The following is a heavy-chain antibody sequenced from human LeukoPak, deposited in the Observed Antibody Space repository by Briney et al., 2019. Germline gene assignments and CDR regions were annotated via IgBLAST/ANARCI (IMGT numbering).Heavy chain of an antibody. CDR1: GGTFSSYA. V-gene: IGHV1-69*13. Sequence: ASVKVSCKASGGTFSSYAISWVRQAPGQGLEWMGGIIPIFGTANYAQKFQGRVTITADESTSTAYMELSSLRSEDTAVYYCARDRPELSSEIYYYYYMDVWGKGTTVTISS. J-gene: IGHJ6*03. D-gene: IGHD6-6*01. CDR2: IIPIFGTA. CDR3: ARDRPELSSEIYYYYYMDV.